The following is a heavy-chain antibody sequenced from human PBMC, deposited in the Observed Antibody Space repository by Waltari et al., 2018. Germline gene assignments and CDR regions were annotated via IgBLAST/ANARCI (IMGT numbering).Heavy chain of an antibody. Sequence: SGYGMSWGREAQGKGLEWVANIKQDGSEKYYVDSVKGRFTISRDNAKNALYLQMNSLRAEDTAVYYCANRGSYNDYWGQGTLVTVSS. CDR2: IKQDGSEK. CDR3: ANRGSYNDY. CDR1: SGYG. D-gene: IGHD1-26*01. V-gene: IGHV3-7*03. J-gene: IGHJ4*02.